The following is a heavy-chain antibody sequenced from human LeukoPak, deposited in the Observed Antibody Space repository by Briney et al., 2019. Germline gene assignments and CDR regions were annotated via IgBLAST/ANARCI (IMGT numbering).Heavy chain of an antibody. J-gene: IGHJ4*02. V-gene: IGHV3-23*01. CDR3: AKDPTKYYYDSSGYHHFDY. D-gene: IGHD3-22*01. Sequence: GSLSLSCAASGFPFSSYAMSWVRQAPGKGLEWVSAIIGSGGSTYYADSVKGRFTISRDNSKNTLYLQMNSLRAEDTAVYYCAKDPTKYYYDSSGYHHFDYWGQGTLVTVSS. CDR2: IIGSGGST. CDR1: GFPFSSYA.